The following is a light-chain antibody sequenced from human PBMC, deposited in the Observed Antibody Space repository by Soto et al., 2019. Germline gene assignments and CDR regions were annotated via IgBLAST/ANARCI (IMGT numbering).Light chain of an antibody. Sequence: QSALTQPPSASGSPGQSVTISCTGTSSDVGGYKYVSWYQQHPGKAPKLMIYGVTKRPSGVPDRFSGSKSGNAASLTFSGLQAEDEADYYCSSYAGSNNLYVFGTGTKVTVL. J-gene: IGLJ1*01. V-gene: IGLV2-8*01. CDR3: SSYAGSNNLYV. CDR1: SSDVGGYKY. CDR2: GVT.